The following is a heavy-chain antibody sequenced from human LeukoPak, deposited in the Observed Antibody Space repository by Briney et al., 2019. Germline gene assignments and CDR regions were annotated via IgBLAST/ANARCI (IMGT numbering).Heavy chain of an antibody. Sequence: ASVKVSCKASGYSFTTYDINWVRRAAGQGLEWVAWMNPNSGNTGYAQKFQGRVTMTRNTSISTAYMELSSLRSEDTAVYYCARGPQAPGYCSGGSCYSFYYYYMDVWGKGTTVTVSS. D-gene: IGHD2-15*01. V-gene: IGHV1-8*01. CDR2: MNPNSGNT. CDR1: GYSFTTYD. J-gene: IGHJ6*03. CDR3: ARGPQAPGYCSGGSCYSFYYYYMDV.